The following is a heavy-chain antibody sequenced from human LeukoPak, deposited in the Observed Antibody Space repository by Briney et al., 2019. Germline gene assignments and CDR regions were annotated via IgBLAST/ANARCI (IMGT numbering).Heavy chain of an antibody. D-gene: IGHD6-19*01. CDR1: GFTFSSYG. J-gene: IGHJ5*02. V-gene: IGHV3-30*18. CDR3: AKSLGWYWFDP. Sequence: QAGGSLRLSCAASGFTFSSYGMHWVRQAPGKGLEWVAVISYDGSNKYYADSVKGRFTISRDNSKNTLYLQMNSLRAEDTAVYYCAKSLGWYWFDPWGQGTLVTVSS. CDR2: ISYDGSNK.